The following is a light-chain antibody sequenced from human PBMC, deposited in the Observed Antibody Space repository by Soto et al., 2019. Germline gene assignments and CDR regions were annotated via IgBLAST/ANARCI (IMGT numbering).Light chain of an antibody. CDR1: QSASSN. J-gene: IGKJ1*01. Sequence: EIVLTQSPATLSVSPGERATLSCRASQSASSNLAWYQQKPGQAPRLLIYGASTRATGIPARFSGIGSGTESTLNSSGLQSEDFAVYCCQQYYDCPWTFGQWTKVEIK. V-gene: IGKV3-15*01. CDR2: GAS. CDR3: QQYYDCPWT.